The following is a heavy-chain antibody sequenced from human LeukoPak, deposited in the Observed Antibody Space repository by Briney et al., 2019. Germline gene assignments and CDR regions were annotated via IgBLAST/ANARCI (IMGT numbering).Heavy chain of an antibody. Sequence: GGSLRLSCAASGFTFSSYGMHWVRQAPGKGLEWVAVISYDGSNKYYADTVKGRFTISRDNSKNTLYLQMNSLRAEDTAVYYCAKDVTYYYGSGFDYWGQGTLVTVSS. CDR1: GFTFSSYG. D-gene: IGHD3-10*01. V-gene: IGHV3-30*18. CDR2: ISYDGSNK. J-gene: IGHJ4*02. CDR3: AKDVTYYYGSGFDY.